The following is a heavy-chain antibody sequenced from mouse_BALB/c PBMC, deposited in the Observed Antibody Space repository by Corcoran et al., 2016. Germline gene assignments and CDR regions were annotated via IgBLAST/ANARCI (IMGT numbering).Heavy chain of an antibody. V-gene: IGHV9-1*02. D-gene: IGHD3-1*01. CDR2: INTYTGEP. J-gene: IGHJ2*01. CDR1: GYTFTNYG. Sequence: QIQLVQSGPELKKPGETVKISCKASGYTFTNYGMNWVKQAPGKGLKWMGWINTYTGEPTYADDFKGRFAFYLETSASTAYLQINNLKNEDMAKYFCARGSSGYDYWGQGTTLTVSS. CDR3: ARGSSGYDY.